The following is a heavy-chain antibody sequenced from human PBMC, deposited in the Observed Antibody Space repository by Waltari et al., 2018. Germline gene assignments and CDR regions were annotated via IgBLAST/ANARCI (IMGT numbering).Heavy chain of an antibody. CDR3: AADAVYCSGGSCYSVPYDY. D-gene: IGHD2-15*01. CDR1: GYTLTELS. V-gene: IGHV1-24*01. CDR2: FDPEDGET. J-gene: IGHJ4*02. Sequence: QVQLVQSGAEVKKPGASVKVSCKVSGYTLTELSMHWVRQAPGKGLEWMGGFDPEDGETIYAQKFQGRVTMTEDTSTDTAYMELSSLRSEDTAVYYCAADAVYCSGGSCYSVPYDYWGQGTLVTVSS.